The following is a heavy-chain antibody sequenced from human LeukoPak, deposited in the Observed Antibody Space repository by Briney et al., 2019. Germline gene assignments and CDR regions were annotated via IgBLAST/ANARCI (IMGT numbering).Heavy chain of an antibody. CDR2: FDPEDGET. Sequence: GASVKVSCKVSGYTLTELSMHWVRQAPGKGLEWMGGFDPEDGETIYAQKFQGRVTMTEDTSTDTAYMELSSLRSEDTAVYYCATGGPPSIAAGGASHTPKGYYYYMDVWGKGTTVTVSS. CDR3: ATGGPPSIAAGGASHTPKGYYYYMDV. CDR1: GYTLTELS. D-gene: IGHD6-13*01. J-gene: IGHJ6*03. V-gene: IGHV1-24*01.